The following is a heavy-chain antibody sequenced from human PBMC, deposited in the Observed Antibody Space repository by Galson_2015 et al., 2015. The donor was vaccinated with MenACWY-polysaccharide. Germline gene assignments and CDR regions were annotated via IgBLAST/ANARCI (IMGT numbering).Heavy chain of an antibody. Sequence: SVKVSCKASEYTFTNYHMYWVRQAPGQGLEWMGIINPSGGSTSFAQRFQGRVAVTRDASTSTIFMEMRSLRYEDTAIYYCARGDIGTVDIWGQGTMVMVSS. V-gene: IGHV1-46*01. CDR3: ARGDIGTVDI. CDR2: INPSGGST. D-gene: IGHD3-16*02. CDR1: EYTFTNYH. J-gene: IGHJ3*02.